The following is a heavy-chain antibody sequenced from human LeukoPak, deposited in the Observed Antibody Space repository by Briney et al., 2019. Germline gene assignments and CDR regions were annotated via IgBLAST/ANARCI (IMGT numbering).Heavy chain of an antibody. D-gene: IGHD2-2*01. CDR1: GYTFTSYD. Sequence: RASVKVSCKASGYTFTSYDINWVRQATGQGLEWMGRMNPNSGNTGYAQKFQGRVTITRNTSISTAYMELSSLRSEDTAVYYCARGKRYCSSTSCYSLDYWGQGTLVTVSS. J-gene: IGHJ4*02. CDR2: MNPNSGNT. CDR3: ARGKRYCSSTSCYSLDY. V-gene: IGHV1-8*03.